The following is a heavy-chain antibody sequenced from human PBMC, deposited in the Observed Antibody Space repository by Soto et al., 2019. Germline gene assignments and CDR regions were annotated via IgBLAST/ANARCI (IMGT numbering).Heavy chain of an antibody. J-gene: IGHJ4*02. CDR2: ISSSGGTT. D-gene: IGHD3-16*01. Sequence: EVQLLESGGGLVQPGGSLRLSCAVSGFTFSRFAMSRVRQAPGKGLEWVSVISSSGGTTYYADSVKGRFTISRDNSKNTLYLQMNSLRAEDTGVYYCARDYSYACDYWGQGTLVTVSS. CDR1: GFTFSRFA. V-gene: IGHV3-23*01. CDR3: ARDYSYACDY.